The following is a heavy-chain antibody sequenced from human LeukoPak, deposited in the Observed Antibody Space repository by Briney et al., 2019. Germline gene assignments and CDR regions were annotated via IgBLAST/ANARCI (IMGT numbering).Heavy chain of an antibody. CDR1: GFTFNTYG. V-gene: IGHV3-33*08. D-gene: IGHD1-26*01. Sequence: GRSLRLSCAASGFTFNTYGMHWVRQAPGKGLEWVAFIWYDGSNKYYTDSVKGRFTISRDNSKNTLYLQMNSLRAEDTAVYYCAGDRATSYFDYWGQGALVTISS. J-gene: IGHJ4*02. CDR3: AGDRATSYFDY. CDR2: IWYDGSNK.